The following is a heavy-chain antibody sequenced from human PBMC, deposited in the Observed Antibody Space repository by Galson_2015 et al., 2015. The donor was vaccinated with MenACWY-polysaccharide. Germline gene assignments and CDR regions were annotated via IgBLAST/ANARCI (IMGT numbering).Heavy chain of an antibody. Sequence: SETLSLTCTVSGDSISPNHWTWIRQPPGKGLEWIAYIYYTGGTNYNPSLKSRATISLDTSKNQFSLRLTSVTAADTAVYYCARGVGEGYNFYAQRNLNWFDPWGQGILVTVSS. D-gene: IGHD5-24*01. CDR2: IYYTGGT. J-gene: IGHJ5*02. CDR1: GDSISPNH. CDR3: ARGVGEGYNFYAQRNLNWFDP. V-gene: IGHV4-59*01.